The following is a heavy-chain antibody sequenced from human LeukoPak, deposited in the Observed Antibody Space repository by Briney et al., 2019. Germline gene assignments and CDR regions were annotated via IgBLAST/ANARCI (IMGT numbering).Heavy chain of an antibody. CDR3: ARWGGATTPYDY. CDR2: INPNSGGT. D-gene: IGHD1-26*01. V-gene: IGHV1-2*02. J-gene: IGHJ4*03. Sequence: ASVKVSCKASGYTFTGYYMHWVRQAPGQGLEWMGWINPNSGGTNYAQKFQGRVTMTRDTSISTAYKELSRLRADNTAVYCSARWGGATTPYDYWGQGTLVTVSS. CDR1: GYTFTGYY.